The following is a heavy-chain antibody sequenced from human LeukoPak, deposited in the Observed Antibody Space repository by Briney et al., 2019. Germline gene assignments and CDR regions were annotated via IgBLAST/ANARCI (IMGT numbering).Heavy chain of an antibody. J-gene: IGHJ4*02. V-gene: IGHV3-48*03. Sequence: PGGSLRLSCAASGFTFSSYEMNWVRQAPGKGLEWVSYISSSGSTIYYADSVKGRFTISRDNAKNSLYLQMNSLRAEDTAVYYCARDSSHITIFGVAPRWYFDYWGRGTLVTVSS. CDR2: ISSSGSTI. CDR3: ARDSSHITIFGVAPRWYFDY. D-gene: IGHD3-3*01. CDR1: GFTFSSYE.